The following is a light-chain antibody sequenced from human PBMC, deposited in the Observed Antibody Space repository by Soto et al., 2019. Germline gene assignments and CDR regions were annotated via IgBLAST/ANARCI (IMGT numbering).Light chain of an antibody. CDR1: QSVSSSY. CDR2: GAS. CDR3: HQHGGSPET. Sequence: EIVFTQSPVTLSLSRGERATLSCRASQSVSSSYLAWYQQIPGQAPRLLIYGASSRATGIPDRFSGSGSGTEFILTISELEPEDSGIYHCHQHGGSPETFGQGTKV. J-gene: IGKJ1*01. V-gene: IGKV3-20*01.